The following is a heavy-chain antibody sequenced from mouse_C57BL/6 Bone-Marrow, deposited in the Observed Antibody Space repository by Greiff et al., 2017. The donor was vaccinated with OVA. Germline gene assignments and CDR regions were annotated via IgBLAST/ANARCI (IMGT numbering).Heavy chain of an antibody. CDR1: GYAFSSSW. Sequence: VKLMESGPELVKPGASVKISCKASGYAFSSSWMNWVKQRPGKGLEWIGRIYPGDGDTNYNGKFKGKATLTADKSSSTAYMQLSSLTSEDSAVYFCRSLYGSSHWYFDVWGTGTTVTVSS. CDR2: IYPGDGDT. D-gene: IGHD1-1*01. CDR3: RSLYGSSHWYFDV. V-gene: IGHV1-82*01. J-gene: IGHJ1*03.